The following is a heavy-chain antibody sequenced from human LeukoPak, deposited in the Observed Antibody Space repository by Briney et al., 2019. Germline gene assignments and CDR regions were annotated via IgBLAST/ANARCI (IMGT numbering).Heavy chain of an antibody. V-gene: IGHV3-21*01. CDR3: ARGLTTTPNWFDP. Sequence: PGGSLRLSCAASGFTFSSYSMNWVRQAPGKGLEWVSSISSSSSYIYYADSVKGRFTISRDNAKNSLYLQMNSLRAEETAVYYCARGLTTTPNWFDPWGQGTLVTVSS. CDR1: GFTFSSYS. D-gene: IGHD4-17*01. J-gene: IGHJ5*02. CDR2: ISSSSSYI.